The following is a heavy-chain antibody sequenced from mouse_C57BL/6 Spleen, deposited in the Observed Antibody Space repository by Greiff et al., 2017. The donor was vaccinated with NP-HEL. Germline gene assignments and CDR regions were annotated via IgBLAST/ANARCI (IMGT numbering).Heavy chain of an antibody. Sequence: QVQLQQPGAELVRPGSSVKLSCKASGYTFTSSWMHGVKQRPIQGLEWIGNIDPSDSKTPSIQKFKDKATWTVDKASSTAYMQLSSLTSEDSAVYYCARRGTAQATGFAYWGQGTLVTVSA. CDR2: IDPSDSKT. D-gene: IGHD3-2*02. CDR3: ARRGTAQATGFAY. J-gene: IGHJ3*01. V-gene: IGHV1-52*01. CDR1: GYTFTSSW.